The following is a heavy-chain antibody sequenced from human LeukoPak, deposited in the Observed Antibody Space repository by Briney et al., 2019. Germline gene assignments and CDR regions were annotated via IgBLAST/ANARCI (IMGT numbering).Heavy chain of an antibody. CDR3: ARERLDSSGYYYGYFQH. V-gene: IGHV3-30-3*01. CDR1: GFTFSNYA. D-gene: IGHD3-22*01. Sequence: GGSLRLSCAASGFTFSNYAMHWVRQAPGKGLEWVAVISYDGSNKYYADSVKGRFTISRDNSKNTLYLQMNSLRAEDTAVYYCARERLDSSGYYYGYFQHWGQGTLVTVSS. CDR2: ISYDGSNK. J-gene: IGHJ1*01.